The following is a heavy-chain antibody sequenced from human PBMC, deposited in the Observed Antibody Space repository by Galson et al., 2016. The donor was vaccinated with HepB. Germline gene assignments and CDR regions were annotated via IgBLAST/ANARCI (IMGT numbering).Heavy chain of an antibody. V-gene: IGHV5-51*01. J-gene: IGHJ3*02. CDR1: GYTFTIYW. Sequence: QSGAEVTKPGESLKTSCKGSGYTFTIYWIAWVRQMPGKGLEWMGIIYPGDSQTIYSPSFQGQVTISVDKSISTAYLQWSSLKASDTAMYYWARRTYGAPFDMGGQVTMVSFSS. CDR2: IYPGDSQT. CDR3: ARRTYGAPFDM. D-gene: IGHD4/OR15-4a*01.